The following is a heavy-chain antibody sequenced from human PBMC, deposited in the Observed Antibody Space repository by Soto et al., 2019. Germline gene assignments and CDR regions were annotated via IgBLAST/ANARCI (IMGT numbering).Heavy chain of an antibody. V-gene: IGHV4-39*01. Sequence: PSETLSLTCTVSGGSISSSSYYWAWIRQPPGRGLEWLGSIYYTGSTYYSPSLKNRVDVSLDTSSKKFSLRLTSVTDADSGGYKCARATAAGIYSMGVGAKGPTAPSSS. CDR3: ARATAAGIYSMGV. J-gene: IGHJ6*03. D-gene: IGHD6-25*01. CDR1: GGSISSSSYY. CDR2: IYYTGST.